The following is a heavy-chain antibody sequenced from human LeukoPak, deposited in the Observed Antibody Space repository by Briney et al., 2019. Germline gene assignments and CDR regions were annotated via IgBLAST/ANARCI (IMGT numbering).Heavy chain of an antibody. CDR2: INYSGST. D-gene: IGHD3-22*01. CDR3: AAYYYDKSGYFG. Sequence: SETPSLTCTVSGGSISSIGYYWGWSRQPPGKGLEWIGSINYSGSTFYHPSLKSRVTISVDTSKNQFSLQLSTVTATDTAVYYCAAYYYDKSGYFGWGQGTLVTVSS. J-gene: IGHJ4*02. CDR1: GGSISSIGYY. V-gene: IGHV4-39*05.